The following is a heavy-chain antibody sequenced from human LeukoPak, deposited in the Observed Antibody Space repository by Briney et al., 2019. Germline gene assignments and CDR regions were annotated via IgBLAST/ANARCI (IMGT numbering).Heavy chain of an antibody. D-gene: IGHD2-21*02. V-gene: IGHV4-61*01. CDR3: ARDQAYCGGDCYPENWFDP. J-gene: IGHJ5*02. Sequence: PSETLSLTCTVSGDSLSSGSYYWSWLRQPPGKGLEWIGYIFSSGSTKYNPSLKSRVTISLDASKNQFSLNLSSVTAADTAFYYCARDQAYCGGDCYPENWFDPWGQGTLVIVSS. CDR1: GDSLSSGSYY. CDR2: IFSSGST.